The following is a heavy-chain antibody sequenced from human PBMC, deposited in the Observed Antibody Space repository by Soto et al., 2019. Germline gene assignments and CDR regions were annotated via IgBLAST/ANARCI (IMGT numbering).Heavy chain of an antibody. J-gene: IGHJ5*02. Sequence: PSETLSLTCSVSGGSIRSSGYYWGWIRRSPGKGLEYIGSINYSGNTYYNPSLRSRVTISVDASSNQFSLRLRSVTAADTAVYHCARHRPFFDKGNFDPWGQGTLVTVSS. CDR3: ARHRPFFDKGNFDP. D-gene: IGHD3-22*01. CDR2: INYSGNT. V-gene: IGHV4-39*01. CDR1: GGSIRSSGYY.